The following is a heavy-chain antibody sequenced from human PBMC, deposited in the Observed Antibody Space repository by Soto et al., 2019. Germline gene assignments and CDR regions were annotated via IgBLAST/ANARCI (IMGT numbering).Heavy chain of an antibody. CDR2: IYHSGST. D-gene: IGHD2-15*01. J-gene: IGHJ4*02. V-gene: IGHV4-4*02. Sequence: QVQLQESGPGLVKPSGTLSLTCAVSGGSISSSNWWSWVRQPPGKGLEWIGGIYHSGSTNYNPSLKSRVTISVDESKNQFSLKLGSVTPADTAVYLCARGWSGSKPGYWGQGTLVTVSS. CDR3: ARGWSGSKPGY. CDR1: GGSISSSNW.